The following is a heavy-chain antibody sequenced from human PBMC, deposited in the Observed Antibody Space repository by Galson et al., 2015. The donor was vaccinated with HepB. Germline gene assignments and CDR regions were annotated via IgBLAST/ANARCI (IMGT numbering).Heavy chain of an antibody. Sequence: SLRLSCAASGFTFSDFWMHWVRQAPGKGLVWVSCINSDGYSTTYADSVKGRFTISRDNARNTLYLQMNSLRVEDTAVYYCARGSHHVVPAAMWPLDYWGQGTLVTVSS. D-gene: IGHD2-2*01. V-gene: IGHV3-74*03. CDR1: GFTFSDFW. CDR3: ARGSHHVVPAAMWPLDY. CDR2: INSDGYST. J-gene: IGHJ4*02.